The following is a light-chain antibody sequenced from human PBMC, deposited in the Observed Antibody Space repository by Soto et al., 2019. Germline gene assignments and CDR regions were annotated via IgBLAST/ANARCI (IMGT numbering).Light chain of an antibody. J-gene: IGKJ1*01. CDR3: QQSYSTPPT. Sequence: DIQMTQSPSSLSASVEDRVTITCRASQSIGTYLHWYQQKPGKAPKLLIYAASSLQSGVPSRFSGSGSGTDFTLTISSLQPEDFATYYCQQSYSTPPTFGQGTKVEIK. CDR1: QSIGTY. CDR2: AAS. V-gene: IGKV1-39*01.